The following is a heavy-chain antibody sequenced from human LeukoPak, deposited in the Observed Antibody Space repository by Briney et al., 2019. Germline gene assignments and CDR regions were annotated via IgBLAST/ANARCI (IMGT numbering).Heavy chain of an antibody. CDR3: ARHDRMITFGGVIVLNSRFDY. CDR1: GYSISSGYY. J-gene: IGHJ4*02. Sequence: SETLSLTCAVSGYSISSGYYWAWIRQPPGKGLKWIGSIFHSGSTYYNPSLKSRVTISVDTSKKQFSLKLSSVTAADTAVYYCARHDRMITFGGVIVLNSRFDYLGQGSLVTVSS. D-gene: IGHD3-16*02. CDR2: IFHSGST. V-gene: IGHV4-38-2*01.